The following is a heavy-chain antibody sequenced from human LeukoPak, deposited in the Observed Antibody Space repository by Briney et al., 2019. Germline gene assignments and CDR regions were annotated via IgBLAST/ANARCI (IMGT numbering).Heavy chain of an antibody. D-gene: IGHD5-12*01. V-gene: IGHV6-1*01. J-gene: IGHJ4*02. Sequence: SQTLSLTCALSGDSVSSNSAAWNWIRQSPSRGLEWLGRTYYRSKWYNDFAVSVQSRITINADTSKNQFSLQLNSVTPEDTAVYYCARSSEYSGSFEYWGQGTLVTVSS. CDR3: ARSSEYSGSFEY. CDR1: GDSVSSNSAA. CDR2: TYYRSKWYN.